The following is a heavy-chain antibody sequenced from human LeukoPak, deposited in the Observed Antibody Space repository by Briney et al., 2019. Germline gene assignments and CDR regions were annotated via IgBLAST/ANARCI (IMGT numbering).Heavy chain of an antibody. Sequence: GGSLRLSCAASGFTFRNYVIHWVRQAPGKGLEWVAVTSSDLNVKLYADSVKGRFTISRDNSRSTLYLQMNSLRPEDTAIYYCASSTYNYDYALDVWGQGTTVTVSS. V-gene: IGHV3-30-3*01. J-gene: IGHJ6*02. CDR2: TSSDLNVK. CDR3: ASSTYNYDYALDV. CDR1: GFTFRNYV. D-gene: IGHD5-24*01.